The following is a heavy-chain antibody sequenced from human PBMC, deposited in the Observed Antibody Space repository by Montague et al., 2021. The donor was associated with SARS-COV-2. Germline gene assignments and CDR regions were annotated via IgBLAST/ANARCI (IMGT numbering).Heavy chain of an antibody. Sequence: SETLSLTCAVYGGSFSGYYWSWIRQPPGKGLEWIGEINHSGSTNYNPSLKSRVTISVDTSKNQFSLKLSSVTAADTAVYYCARSQDCSTTSCHFGYWGQGTLVTVSA. V-gene: IGHV4-34*01. J-gene: IGHJ4*02. CDR2: INHSGST. CDR1: GGSFSGYY. D-gene: IGHD2-2*01. CDR3: ARSQDCSTTSCHFGY.